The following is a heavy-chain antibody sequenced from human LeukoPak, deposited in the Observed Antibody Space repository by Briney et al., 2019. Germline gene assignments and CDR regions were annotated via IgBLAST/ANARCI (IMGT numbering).Heavy chain of an antibody. CDR3: SKLNDYTPD. CDR2: ISGSGGST. Sequence: GGSLRLSCAASGFTFTSYAMSWVRQAPGKGLEWVSAISGSGGSTYYADSVKGRSTISRDNSKNTVYLQMNSLRAEDTAVYYCSKLNDYTPDWGQGTLVTVSS. J-gene: IGHJ4*02. CDR1: GFTFTSYA. D-gene: IGHD4-11*01. V-gene: IGHV3-23*01.